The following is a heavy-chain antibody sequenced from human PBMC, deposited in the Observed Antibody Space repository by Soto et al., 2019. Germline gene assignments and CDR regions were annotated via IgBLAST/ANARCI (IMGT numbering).Heavy chain of an antibody. J-gene: IGHJ4*02. CDR3: AKGRGRSGRLTPRVDF. CDR2: ISGGGDTT. CDR1: GFTFNNYA. V-gene: IGHV3-23*01. Sequence: EVQLLESGGGLVQPGGSLRLSCAASGFTFNNYAMTWVRQAPGKGLEWVSAISGGGDTTSYADSVKGRFTVSRDGSKNKLYLQMSSLGAEDTALYFCAKGRGRSGRLTPRVDFWGQGTLVTVSP. D-gene: IGHD3-10*01.